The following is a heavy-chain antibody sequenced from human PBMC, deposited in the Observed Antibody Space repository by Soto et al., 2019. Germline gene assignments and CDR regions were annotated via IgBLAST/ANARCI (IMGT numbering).Heavy chain of an antibody. CDR3: AGDWLGIDY. CDR1: GYTFTSYG. CDR2: INPYNGNT. D-gene: IGHD3-10*01. J-gene: IGHJ4*02. Sequence: QVQLVQSGAEVKKPGASVKVSCKASGYTFTSYGISWVRQAPGQGLEWMGWINPYNGNTNYAQKLPGRVTMTTGTSTTTAYMALRSLRSEDTAVYYCAGDWLGIDYWGQGPLVTVSS. V-gene: IGHV1-18*01.